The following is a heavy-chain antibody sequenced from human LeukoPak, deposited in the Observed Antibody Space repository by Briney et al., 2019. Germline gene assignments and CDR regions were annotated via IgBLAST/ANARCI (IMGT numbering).Heavy chain of an antibody. Sequence: PGGSLRLSCAASGFTFSYYSMNWVRQAPGKGLEWVSSISSSSTYIYYADSVKGRFTISRDNAKNSLYLQMNSLRAEDTAVYYCARESPGQGYSGYPRFDYWGQGTLVTVSS. CDR3: ARESPGQGYSGYPRFDY. J-gene: IGHJ4*02. V-gene: IGHV3-21*01. CDR1: GFTFSYYS. CDR2: ISSSSTYI. D-gene: IGHD5-12*01.